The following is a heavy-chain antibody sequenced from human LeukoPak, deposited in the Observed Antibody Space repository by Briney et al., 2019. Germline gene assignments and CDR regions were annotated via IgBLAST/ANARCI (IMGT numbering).Heavy chain of an antibody. V-gene: IGHV3-48*03. CDR1: GFTFSSYE. D-gene: IGHD5-12*01. CDR2: ISSSGSTI. Sequence: GGSLRLSCAASGFTFSSYEMTWVRQAPGKGLEWVSYISSSGSTIYYADSVKGRFTISRDNAKNSLYLQMNSLRAEDTAVYYCASRDIVATIDAPYFDYWGQGTLVTVSS. CDR3: ASRDIVATIDAPYFDY. J-gene: IGHJ4*02.